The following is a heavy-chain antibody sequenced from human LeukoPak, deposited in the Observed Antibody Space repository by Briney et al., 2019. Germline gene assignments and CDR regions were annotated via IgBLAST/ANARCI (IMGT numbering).Heavy chain of an antibody. Sequence: ASVKVSCKASGYTFTGYYMHWVRQAPGQGLAWMGRINPNSGATNYAQKFQGRVTMTRDTSISTAYMELSRLRSDDTAVYYCARVGGEQYYYDSSGYYPWGQGTLVTVSS. CDR3: ARVGGEQYYYDSSGYYP. J-gene: IGHJ5*02. D-gene: IGHD3-22*01. CDR1: GYTFTGYY. CDR2: INPNSGAT. V-gene: IGHV1-2*06.